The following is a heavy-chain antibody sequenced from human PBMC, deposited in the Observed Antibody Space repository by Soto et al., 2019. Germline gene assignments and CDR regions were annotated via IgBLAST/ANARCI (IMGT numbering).Heavy chain of an antibody. CDR1: GFTFSSYA. CDR2: ISYDGSNK. D-gene: IGHD6-13*01. Sequence: PGGSLRLSCAASGFTFSSYAMHWVRQAPGKGLEWVAVISYDGSNKYYADSVKGRFTISRDNSRNTLYLQMNSLRAEDTAVYYCARAPASSSWYSWGYYFDYWGQGTLVTVSS. V-gene: IGHV3-30-3*01. CDR3: ARAPASSSWYSWGYYFDY. J-gene: IGHJ4*02.